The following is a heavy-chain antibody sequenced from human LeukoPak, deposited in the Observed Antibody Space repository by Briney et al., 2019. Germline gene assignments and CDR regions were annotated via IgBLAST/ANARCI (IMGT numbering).Heavy chain of an antibody. D-gene: IGHD4-23*01. CDR1: GGSISSGSFY. CDR3: GRDKTFEVVNFFDS. V-gene: IGHV4-39*07. J-gene: IGHJ4*02. Sequence: SVNLSLNCTVSGGSISSGSFYWGWIRQPPGKRLEWVGSIYYSGSTYYNPSLKSRITMSLDTSKNQFSLKLYSVTAADTAVYYSGRDKTFEVVNFFDSWGQGTLVTVSS. CDR2: IYYSGST.